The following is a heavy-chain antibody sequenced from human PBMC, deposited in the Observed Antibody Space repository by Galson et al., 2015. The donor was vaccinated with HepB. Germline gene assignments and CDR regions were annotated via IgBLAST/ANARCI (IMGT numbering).Heavy chain of an antibody. V-gene: IGHV1-3*01. Sequence: SVKVSCKASGYTFTSYAMHWVRQASGQRLEWMGWINAGNGNTKYSQKFQGRVTITRDTSASTAYMELSSLRSEDTAVYYCARGDYYGSGSYEGDFDYWGQGTLVTVSS. D-gene: IGHD3-10*01. CDR1: GYTFTSYA. CDR3: ARGDYYGSGSYEGDFDY. CDR2: INAGNGNT. J-gene: IGHJ4*02.